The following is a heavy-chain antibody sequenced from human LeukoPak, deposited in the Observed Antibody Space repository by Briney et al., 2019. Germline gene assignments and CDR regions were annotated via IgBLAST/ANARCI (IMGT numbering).Heavy chain of an antibody. Sequence: SETLSLTCTVSGGSVSSGSYYWSWIRQPPGKGLEWIGYIYYSGSTNYNPSLKSRVTISVDTSKNQFSLKLSSVTAADTAVYYCARPRDSGLYGDFDYWGQGTLVTVSS. CDR3: ARPRDSGLYGDFDY. J-gene: IGHJ4*02. D-gene: IGHD4-17*01. CDR1: GGSVSSGSYY. CDR2: IYYSGST. V-gene: IGHV4-61*01.